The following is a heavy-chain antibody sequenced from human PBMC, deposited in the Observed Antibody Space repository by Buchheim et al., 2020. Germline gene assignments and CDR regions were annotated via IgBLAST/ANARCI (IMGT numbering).Heavy chain of an antibody. V-gene: IGHV4-31*03. CDR2: TFYGGGT. D-gene: IGHD3-16*02. J-gene: IGHJ4*02. CDR1: GGSISSGGYY. Sequence: QVQLQESGPGLVKPSPSLSLTCTVSGGSISSGGYYWSWIPPHPGKGLEWMGYTFYGGGTYYNPSLKSRATISVDTSKNQFSLKLSSVTAADTAVYYCARHGAIVIGSFIDYWGQGTL. CDR3: ARHGAIVIGSFIDY.